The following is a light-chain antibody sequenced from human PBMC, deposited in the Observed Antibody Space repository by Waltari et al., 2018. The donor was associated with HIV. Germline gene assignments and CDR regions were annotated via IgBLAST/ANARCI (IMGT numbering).Light chain of an antibody. CDR2: DVT. J-gene: IGLJ3*02. CDR3: CSYAGSGTWV. V-gene: IGLV2-23*02. CDR1: SSDVGGYNY. Sequence: QSALTQPASVSGSPGQSITISCTGTSSDVGGYNYVSAYQPHPGKAPKLMFYDVTKRPSGVSNRFSGSKSGNTASLTISGLQAEDEADYYCCSYAGSGTWVFGGGTKLTVL.